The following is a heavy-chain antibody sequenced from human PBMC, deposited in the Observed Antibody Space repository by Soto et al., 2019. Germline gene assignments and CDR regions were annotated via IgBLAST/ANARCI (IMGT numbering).Heavy chain of an antibody. Sequence: GGSLRLSCTASGFSVSSYEMSWVRQAPGKGLEWVSVIYSGGSIYYADSVKGRFTISRDNSRNTLYLQMNSLRADDTAVYYCARVPGPWGQGTLVTVSS. J-gene: IGHJ5*02. V-gene: IGHV3-53*01. CDR1: GFSVSSYE. CDR2: IYSGGSI. CDR3: ARVPGP.